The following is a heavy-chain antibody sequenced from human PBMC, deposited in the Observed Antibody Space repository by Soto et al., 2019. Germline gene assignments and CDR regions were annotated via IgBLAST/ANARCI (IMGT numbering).Heavy chain of an antibody. CDR2: IYWNDDK. Sequence: SGPTLVNPTQTLTLTCTFSGFSLSTSGVGVGWIRQPPGKALEWLALIYWNDDKRYSPSLKSRLTITKDTSKNQVVLTMTNMDPVDTATYYCARCMVRGVIIDWFDPWGQGTLVTVSS. CDR1: GFSLSTSGVG. D-gene: IGHD3-10*01. V-gene: IGHV2-5*01. CDR3: ARCMVRGVIIDWFDP. J-gene: IGHJ5*02.